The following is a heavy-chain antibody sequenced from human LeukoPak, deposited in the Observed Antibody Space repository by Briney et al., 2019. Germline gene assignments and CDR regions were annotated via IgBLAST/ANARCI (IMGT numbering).Heavy chain of an antibody. J-gene: IGHJ4*02. CDR2: IRYDGTNT. Sequence: GGSLRLSCAASGFTSSNYALHWVRQAPGKGLEWVAFIRYDGTNTYYADSVKGRFTISRDNSKNTLYLQMNSLRAEDTAVYYCAKAPKYQLLSYYFDYWGQGTLVTVSS. V-gene: IGHV3-30*02. D-gene: IGHD2-2*01. CDR3: AKAPKYQLLSYYFDY. CDR1: GFTSSNYA.